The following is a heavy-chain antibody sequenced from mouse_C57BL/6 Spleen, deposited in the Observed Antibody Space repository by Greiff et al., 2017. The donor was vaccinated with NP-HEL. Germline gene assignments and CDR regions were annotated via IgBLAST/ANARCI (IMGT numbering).Heavy chain of an antibody. Sequence: EVQRVESGGGLVQPGGSMKLSCAASGFTFSDAWMDWVRQSPEKGLEWVAEIRNKANNHATYYAESVKGRFTISRDDSKSSVYLQMNSLRAEDTGIYYCTTSNPYYFDYWGQGTTLTVSS. D-gene: IGHD2-5*01. CDR1: GFTFSDAW. J-gene: IGHJ2*01. CDR3: TTSNPYYFDY. CDR2: IRNKANNHAT. V-gene: IGHV6-6*01.